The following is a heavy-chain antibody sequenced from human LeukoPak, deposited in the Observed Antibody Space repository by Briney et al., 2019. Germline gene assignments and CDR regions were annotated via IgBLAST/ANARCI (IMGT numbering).Heavy chain of an antibody. CDR3: ARDSRFLEWLLPPFDY. D-gene: IGHD3-3*01. V-gene: IGHV1-69*06. CDR1: GGTFSSYA. J-gene: IGHJ4*02. Sequence: GASVKVSCKASGGTFSSYAISWVRQAPGQGLEWMGGIIPIFGTANYAQKFQGRVTITADKSTSTAYMELSSLRSDDTAVYYCARDSRFLEWLLPPFDYWGQGTLVTVSS. CDR2: IIPIFGTA.